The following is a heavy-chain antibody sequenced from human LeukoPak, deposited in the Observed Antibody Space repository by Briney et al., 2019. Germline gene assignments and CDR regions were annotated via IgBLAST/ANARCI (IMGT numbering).Heavy chain of an antibody. J-gene: IGHJ3*02. Sequence: SETLSLTCTVSGGSISSYYWSWIRQPPGKGLEWIGYIYYSGSTNYNPSLKSRVTISVDTSKNQFSLKLSPVTAADTAVYYCARATTQGNAFDIWGQGTMVTVSS. CDR1: GGSISSYY. CDR2: IYYSGST. D-gene: IGHD1-1*01. V-gene: IGHV4-59*01. CDR3: ARATTQGNAFDI.